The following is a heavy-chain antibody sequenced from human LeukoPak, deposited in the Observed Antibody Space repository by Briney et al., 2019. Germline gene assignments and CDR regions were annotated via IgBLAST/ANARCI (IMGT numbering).Heavy chain of an antibody. Sequence: PSQTLSLTCTVSGGSISSGGYYWSWIRQHPGKGLEWIGYIYYSGSTYYNPSLKSRVTISVDTSKNQFSLKLSSVTAADTAVYYCAREREIAVAHYGMDVWGQGTTVTVSS. CDR3: AREREIAVAHYGMDV. J-gene: IGHJ6*02. CDR1: GGSISSGGYY. V-gene: IGHV4-31*03. CDR2: IYYSGST. D-gene: IGHD6-19*01.